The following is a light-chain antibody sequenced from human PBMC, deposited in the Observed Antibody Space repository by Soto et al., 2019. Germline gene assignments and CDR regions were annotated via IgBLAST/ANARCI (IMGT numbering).Light chain of an antibody. V-gene: IGKV1-5*03. CDR1: QSISGW. J-gene: IGKJ1*01. CDR2: KAS. Sequence: DTQMTQTPSTRSASVRDEVSVTCLASQSISGWLAWYQQKPGQAPKVLIHKASTLESGVPSRFSGSGSGTDFTLTISTLQSEDFAVYYCQQYNTWPRTFGQGTKVDI. CDR3: QQYNTWPRT.